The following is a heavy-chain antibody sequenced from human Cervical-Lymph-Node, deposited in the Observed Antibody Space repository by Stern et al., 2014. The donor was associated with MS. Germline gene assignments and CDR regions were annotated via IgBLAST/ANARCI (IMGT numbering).Heavy chain of an antibody. CDR1: GYTFTSYG. D-gene: IGHD6-19*01. CDR3: ARIAVADFAFDY. J-gene: IGHJ4*02. V-gene: IGHV1-18*01. CDR2: ISGSTGNA. Sequence: QVHLVESGPEVKKPGASVKVSCKASGYTFTSYGISWVRQAPGQGLEWMGWISGSTGNAQYAQNFQGRVTMTTDTSTTTAYMELRSLRSNDTAVYYCARIAVADFAFDYWGQGTLVTVSS.